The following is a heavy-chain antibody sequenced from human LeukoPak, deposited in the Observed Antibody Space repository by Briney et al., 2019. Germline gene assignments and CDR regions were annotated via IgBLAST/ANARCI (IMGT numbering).Heavy chain of an antibody. J-gene: IGHJ4*02. CDR1: GFTFSSYD. CDR2: IGTAGDT. V-gene: IGHV3-13*01. CDR3: ARGYDYCGNPTSFDY. Sequence: GGSLRLSCAASGFTFSSYDMHWVRQATGKGLEWVSAIGTAGDTYYPGSVKGRFTISRENAKNSLYLQMNSLRAGDTAVYYCARGYDYCGNPTSFDYWGQGTLVTVSS. D-gene: IGHD4-23*01.